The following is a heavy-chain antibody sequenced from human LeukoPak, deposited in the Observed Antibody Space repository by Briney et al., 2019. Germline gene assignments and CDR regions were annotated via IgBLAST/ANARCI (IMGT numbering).Heavy chain of an antibody. D-gene: IGHD1-26*01. Sequence: SETLSLTCTVSGGSISSGGYYWSWIRQHPGKGLEWIGYIYYSGSTYYNPSLKSRVTISVDTSKNQFSLKLSSVTAADTAVYYCARDRDIGTYYYYYGMDVWGQGTTVTVSS. V-gene: IGHV4-31*03. CDR3: ARDRDIGTYYYYYGMDV. CDR1: GGSISSGGYY. J-gene: IGHJ6*02. CDR2: IYYSGST.